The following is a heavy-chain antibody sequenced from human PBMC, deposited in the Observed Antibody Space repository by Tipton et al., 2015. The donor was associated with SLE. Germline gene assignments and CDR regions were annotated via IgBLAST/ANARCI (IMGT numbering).Heavy chain of an antibody. Sequence: TLSLTCTVSGGSISSYYWSWIRQPPGKGLEWIGYIYYSGSTYYNPSLKSRVTISVDTSKNQFSLKLSSVTAADTAVYYCARRESIAARRGYYYYMDVWGKGTTVTVSS. CDR3: ARRESIAARRGYYYYMDV. CDR2: IYYSGST. CDR1: GGSISSYY. J-gene: IGHJ6*03. D-gene: IGHD6-6*01. V-gene: IGHV4-30-4*08.